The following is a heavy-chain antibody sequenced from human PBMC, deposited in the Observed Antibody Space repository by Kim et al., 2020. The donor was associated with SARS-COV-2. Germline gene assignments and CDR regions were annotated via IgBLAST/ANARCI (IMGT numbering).Heavy chain of an antibody. D-gene: IGHD6-13*01. Sequence: PAPKSRVTISGDPSKNQFSLKLSAVTAADTAVYYCARMVVAAAGTVWFDPWDQGTLVTVSS. J-gene: IGHJ5*02. V-gene: IGHV4-34*01. CDR3: ARMVVAAAGTVWFDP.